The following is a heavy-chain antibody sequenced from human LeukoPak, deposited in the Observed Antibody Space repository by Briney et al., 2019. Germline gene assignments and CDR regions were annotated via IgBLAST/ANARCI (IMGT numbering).Heavy chain of an antibody. CDR1: GFTFSNYA. J-gene: IGHJ4*02. D-gene: IGHD3-10*01. Sequence: GWSLRLSCAASGFTFSNYAMSWVRPAPGKGLEWVSAISTSGHDTYYADSVKGRFTISRDNSKNTLYLQMNSLSAEDTAVYYCTRDITLTRGGRSDYWGQGTLVTVSA. CDR3: TRDITLTRGGRSDY. CDR2: ISTSGHDT. V-gene: IGHV3-23*01.